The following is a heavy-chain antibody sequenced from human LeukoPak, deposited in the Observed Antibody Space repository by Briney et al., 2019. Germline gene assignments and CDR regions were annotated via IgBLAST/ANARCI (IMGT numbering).Heavy chain of an antibody. CDR3: ARDSSGRNYDFWSGYSPPSWFDP. V-gene: IGHV4-4*07. D-gene: IGHD3-3*01. J-gene: IGHJ5*02. CDR1: GGSISSYY. CDR2: IYTSGST. Sequence: PSETLSLTCTVSGGSISSYYWSWIRQPAGKGLEWIGRIYTSGSTNYNPSLKSRVTMSVDTSKNQFSLKLSSVTAADTAVYYCARDSSGRNYDFWSGYSPPSWFDPWGQGTLVTVSS.